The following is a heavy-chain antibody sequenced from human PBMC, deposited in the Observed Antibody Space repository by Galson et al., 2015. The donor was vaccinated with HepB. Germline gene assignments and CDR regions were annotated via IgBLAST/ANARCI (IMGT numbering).Heavy chain of an antibody. CDR2: ISSSSSYI. J-gene: IGHJ4*02. D-gene: IGHD1-26*01. CDR3: ARDQRELPFFDY. CDR1: GFTFSSYS. Sequence: SLRLSCAASGFTFSSYSMNWVRQAPGKGLEWVSSISSSSSYIYYADSVKGRFTISRDNAKNSLYLQMNSLRAEDTAVYYCARDQRELPFFDYWGQGTLVTVSS. V-gene: IGHV3-21*01.